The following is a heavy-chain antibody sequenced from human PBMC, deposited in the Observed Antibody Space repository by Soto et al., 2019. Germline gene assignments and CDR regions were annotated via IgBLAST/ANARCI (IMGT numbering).Heavy chain of an antibody. CDR1: GFTFSSHE. D-gene: IGHD2-8*01. CDR2: ISGSGSTI. CDR3: ARGGVY. V-gene: IGHV3-48*03. Sequence: GSLRLSCEATGFTFSSHEMNWIRQTPGKRLEWIAKISGSGSTINYADSVKGRFTISRDNVQRTLHLQMDSLRVEDTGVYYCARGGVYWGRGTLVTVSS. J-gene: IGHJ1*01.